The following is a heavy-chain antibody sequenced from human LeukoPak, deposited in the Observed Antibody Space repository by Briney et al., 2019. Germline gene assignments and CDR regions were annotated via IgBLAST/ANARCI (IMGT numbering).Heavy chain of an antibody. V-gene: IGHV3-23*01. CDR1: GFTFNSYA. Sequence: GGSLRLSCAASGFTFNSYAMSWVRPAPGKGLEWVSAISGSGGSTYYADSVKGRFTISRDNSKNTLYLQMNSLRAEDTAVYYCAKLIDYYDSSGYSYYYGMDVWGQGTTVTVSS. J-gene: IGHJ6*02. CDR3: AKLIDYYDSSGYSYYYGMDV. D-gene: IGHD3-22*01. CDR2: ISGSGGST.